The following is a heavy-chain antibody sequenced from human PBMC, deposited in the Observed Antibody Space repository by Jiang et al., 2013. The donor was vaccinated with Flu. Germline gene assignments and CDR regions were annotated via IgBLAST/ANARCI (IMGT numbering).Heavy chain of an antibody. CDR1: GFSLSTSGMR. CDR2: IDWDDDK. V-gene: IGHV2-70*04. D-gene: IGHD6-19*01. J-gene: IGHJ3*02. CDR3: AREIAVAAPGAFDI. Sequence: KPTQTLTLTCTFSGFSLSTSGMRVSWIRQPPGKALEWLARIDWDDDKFYSTSLKTRLTISKDTSKNQVVLTMTNMDPVDTATYYCAREIAVAAPGAFDIWGQGTMVTVSS.